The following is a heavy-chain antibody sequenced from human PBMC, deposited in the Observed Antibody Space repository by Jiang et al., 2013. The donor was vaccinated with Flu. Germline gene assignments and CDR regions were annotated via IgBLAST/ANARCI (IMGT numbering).Heavy chain of an antibody. J-gene: IGHJ4*02. D-gene: IGHD3-10*01. Sequence: KASGYTFTSYYMHWVRQAPGQGLEWMGIINPSGGSTSYAQKFQGRVTMTRDTSTSTVYMELSSLKSEDTAVYYCARSGIPFDYWGQGTLVTVSS. CDR1: GYTFTSYY. V-gene: IGHV1-46*01. CDR2: INPSGGST. CDR3: ARSGIPFDY.